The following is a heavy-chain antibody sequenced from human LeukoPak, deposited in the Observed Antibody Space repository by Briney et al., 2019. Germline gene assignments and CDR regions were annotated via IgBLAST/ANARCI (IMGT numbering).Heavy chain of an antibody. CDR3: AKPRWRSHFDY. J-gene: IGHJ4*02. D-gene: IGHD3-16*02. V-gene: IGHV3-30*04. CDR1: GFTFSSYA. Sequence: GGSLRLSCAASGFTFSSYAMHWVRQAPGKGLEWVAVIPYDGSNKYYADSVKGRFTISRDNSKNTLYLQMNSLRAEDTAVYYCAKPRWRSHFDYWGQGTLVTVSS. CDR2: IPYDGSNK.